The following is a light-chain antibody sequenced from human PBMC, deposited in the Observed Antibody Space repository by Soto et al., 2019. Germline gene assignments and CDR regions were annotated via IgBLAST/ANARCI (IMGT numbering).Light chain of an antibody. CDR2: AAS. J-gene: IGKJ1*01. CDR1: QTISSW. CDR3: HQYYSYRRA. V-gene: IGKV1-5*01. Sequence: DIRMTQSHATLSVYTGDRATXTCRASQTISSWLAWYQQKPGKAPKLLIYAASSVKSGVPSRFSGSGSGTDFTLTISNLQPEDFAPYYCHQYYSYRRAFGHGGKADI.